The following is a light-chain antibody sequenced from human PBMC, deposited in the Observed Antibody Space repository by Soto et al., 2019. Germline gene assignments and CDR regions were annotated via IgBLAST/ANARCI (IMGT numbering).Light chain of an antibody. CDR1: SSDVGAYKY. CDR2: EVN. J-gene: IGLJ2*01. Sequence: QSALTQPASVSGSPGQSITISCTGTSSDVGAYKYVSWYQQHPGKAPKFLIFEVNNRPSGVSDRFSGSKSGNTASLTISGLQPEDEADYYCCSYAGRSTWDVVFGGGTKLTVL. V-gene: IGLV2-14*01. CDR3: CSYAGRSTWDVV.